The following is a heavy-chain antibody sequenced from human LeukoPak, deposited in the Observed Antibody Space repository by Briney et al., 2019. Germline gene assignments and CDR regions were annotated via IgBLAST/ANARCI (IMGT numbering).Heavy chain of an antibody. CDR1: GGTFSSYA. CDR3: ARVSPSNYGWSYYYGMDV. CDR2: IIPNFGTA. Sequence: ASVKVSCKASGGTFSSYAISWVRQAPGQGLEWMGGIIPNFGTANYAQKFQGRVTITADESTSTAYMELSSLRSEDTAVYYCARVSPSNYGWSYYYGMDVWGQGTTVTVSS. V-gene: IGHV1-69*13. J-gene: IGHJ6*02. D-gene: IGHD4-11*01.